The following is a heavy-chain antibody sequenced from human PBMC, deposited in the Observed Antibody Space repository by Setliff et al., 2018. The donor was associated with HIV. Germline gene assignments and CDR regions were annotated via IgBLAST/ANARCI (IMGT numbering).Heavy chain of an antibody. J-gene: IGHJ6*03. CDR2: ISAYNGNT. V-gene: IGHV1-18*01. Sequence: PSVKVSCKASGYTFTNYGISWVRQAPGQGLEWMGWISAYNGNTNYVQKLQGRVTMTTDTSTDTAYMELSSLRSDDTAVYYCARGTRWLQSREYYYYYMDVWGKGTTVTVSS. CDR1: GYTFTNYG. D-gene: IGHD5-12*01. CDR3: ARGTRWLQSREYYYYYMDV.